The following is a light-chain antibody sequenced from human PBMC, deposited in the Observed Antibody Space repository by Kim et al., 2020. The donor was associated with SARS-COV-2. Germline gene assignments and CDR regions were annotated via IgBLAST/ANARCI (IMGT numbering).Light chain of an antibody. CDR3: QQYDRSPWT. CDR2: AAS. J-gene: IGKJ1*01. CDR1: QSVSTN. Sequence: LSPGERATLSCRASQSVSTNLAWYQQTPGQAPRLLIFAASSRATGIPDGFSGSGSGTDFSLTISRLEPEDFAMYYCQQYDRSPWTFGQGTKVDIK. V-gene: IGKV3-20*01.